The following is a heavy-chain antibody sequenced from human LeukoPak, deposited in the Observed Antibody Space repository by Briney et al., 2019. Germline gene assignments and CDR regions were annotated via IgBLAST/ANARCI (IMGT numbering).Heavy chain of an antibody. Sequence: SETLSLTCAVYGGSFSGYYWSWIRQPPGKGLEWIGEINHSGSTNDNLAPERRVTITAETSKKQSSLQLSTGTAADTAVYYCARGRPYDYVWGRYRFPKYYFDFWGQGTLVTVSS. CDR3: ARGRPYDYVWGRYRFPKYYFDF. D-gene: IGHD3-16*02. V-gene: IGHV4-34*01. CDR1: GGSFSGYY. CDR2: INHSGST. J-gene: IGHJ4*02.